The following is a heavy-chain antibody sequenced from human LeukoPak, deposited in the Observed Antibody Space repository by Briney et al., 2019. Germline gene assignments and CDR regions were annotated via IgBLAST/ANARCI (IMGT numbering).Heavy chain of an antibody. CDR1: GFTFSSYA. V-gene: IGHV3-23*01. CDR2: ISGSGGST. CDR3: VRDGPGVMPSSFDY. D-gene: IGHD2-2*01. Sequence: PGGSLRLSCAASGFTFSSYAMSWVRQAPGKGLEWVSAISGSGGSTYYADSVKGRFTISRDNANNSLYLQMHSLRPEDTAVYYCVRDGPGVMPSSFDYWGQGALVTVSS. J-gene: IGHJ4*02.